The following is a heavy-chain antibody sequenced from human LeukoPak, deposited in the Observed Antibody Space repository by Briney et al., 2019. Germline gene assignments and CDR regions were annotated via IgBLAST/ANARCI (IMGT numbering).Heavy chain of an antibody. V-gene: IGHV1-2*06. CDR1: GYTFTSYY. Sequence: ASVKVSCKASGYTFTSYYMHWVRQAPGQGLEWMGRINPNSGGTNYALKFQGRVTMTRDTSISTAYMELSRLRSDDTAVYYCARGRITMVRGVIISYYMDVRGEGTTVTDSS. J-gene: IGHJ6*03. D-gene: IGHD3-10*01. CDR2: INPNSGGT. CDR3: ARGRITMVRGVIISYYMDV.